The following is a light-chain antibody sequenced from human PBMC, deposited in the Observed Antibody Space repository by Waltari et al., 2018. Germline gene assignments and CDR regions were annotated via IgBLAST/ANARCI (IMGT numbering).Light chain of an antibody. CDR1: SIGSRS. Sequence: SYVLTQPPSVSVAPGKAARITCGGNSIGSRSVHWYQRKPGQAPVLVIYYDSDRPSGIPERISGSKSGNTATLTISRVEAGDEAAYYCQLWESGSDRVVFGGGTK. J-gene: IGLJ2*01. V-gene: IGLV3-21*01. CDR3: QLWESGSDRVV. CDR2: YDS.